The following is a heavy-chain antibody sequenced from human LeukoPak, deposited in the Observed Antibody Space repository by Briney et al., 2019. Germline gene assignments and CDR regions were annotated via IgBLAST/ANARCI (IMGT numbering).Heavy chain of an antibody. V-gene: IGHV1-69*01. J-gene: IGHJ5*02. CDR3: ARWGSSSGGNWFDP. CDR2: IIPIFGTA. Sequence: GASVKVSCKASGGTFSSYAISWVRQAPGQGLEWMGGIIPIFGTANYAQKFQGRVTITADESTSTAYMELSSLRSEDTAVYYCARWGSSSGGNWFDPWGQGTLATVSS. CDR1: GGTFSSYA. D-gene: IGHD6-13*01.